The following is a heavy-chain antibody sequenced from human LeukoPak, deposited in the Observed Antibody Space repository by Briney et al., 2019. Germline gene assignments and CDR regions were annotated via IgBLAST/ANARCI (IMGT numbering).Heavy chain of an antibody. V-gene: IGHV3-48*03. CDR3: ARDYPGIAAVFDY. Sequence: GGSLSLSGPASGFTFRSYKMNWVRQPQGKGLGWVSYISSSGSTIYYADSVKGRFTISRDNAKNSLYLQMNSLRAEDTAVYYCARDYPGIAAVFDYWGQGTLVTVSS. D-gene: IGHD6-13*01. CDR2: ISSSGSTI. J-gene: IGHJ4*02. CDR1: GFTFRSYK.